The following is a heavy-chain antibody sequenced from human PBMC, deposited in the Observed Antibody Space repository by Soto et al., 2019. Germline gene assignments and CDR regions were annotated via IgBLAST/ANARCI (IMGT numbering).Heavy chain of an antibody. V-gene: IGHV1-69*12. D-gene: IGHD5-12*01. CDR2: IVPIVDTS. Sequence: QVQLVQSGAEVRQPASSVKVSCKTSGGTFSSYAISWVRQAPGQGLEWMGGIVPIVDTSTYAQKFQGRVTIPAQXYTSTVYMELSSLRSDDTAVYYCVRVVAIPGYPDNWGQGTLVTVSS. CDR3: VRVVAIPGYPDN. J-gene: IGHJ4*02. CDR1: GGTFSSYA.